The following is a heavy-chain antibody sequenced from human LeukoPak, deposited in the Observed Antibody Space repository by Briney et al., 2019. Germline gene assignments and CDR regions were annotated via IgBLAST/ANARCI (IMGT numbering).Heavy chain of an antibody. V-gene: IGHV4-30-4*01. J-gene: IGHJ4*02. CDR1: GGSISSDDYY. CDR2: ISYCGNA. CDR3: ARDRKYGSETLRRLDY. Sequence: SETLSLTCTVSGGSISSDDYYWSWIRQPPGKGLEWIGYISYCGNAYYNPSLKSRVTISVDTSKNQFSLKLSSVTVADSAVYYCARDRKYGSETLRRLDYWGQGTLVTVSS. D-gene: IGHD3-10*01.